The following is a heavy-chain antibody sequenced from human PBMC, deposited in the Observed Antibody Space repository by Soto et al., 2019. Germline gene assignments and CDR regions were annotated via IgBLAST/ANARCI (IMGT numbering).Heavy chain of an antibody. V-gene: IGHV4-59*08. CDR3: ARHVIAVAANFDY. CDR2: IYYSGST. CDR1: GVSISSYY. J-gene: IGHJ4*02. D-gene: IGHD6-19*01. Sequence: PSETLSLTSTVSGVSISSYYWSWIRQPPGKGLEWIGYIYYSGSTNYNPSLKSRVTISVDTSKNQFSLKLSSVTAADTAVYYCARHVIAVAANFDYWGQGTLVTVSS.